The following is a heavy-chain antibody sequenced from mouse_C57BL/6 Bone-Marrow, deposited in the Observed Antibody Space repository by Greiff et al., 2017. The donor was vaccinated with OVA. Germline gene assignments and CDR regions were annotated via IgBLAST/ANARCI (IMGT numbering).Heavy chain of an antibody. Sequence: EVQLQQSGAELVRPGASVKLSCTASGFNITDDYMHWVKQRPEQGLEWIGWIDPENGDTEYASKFQGKATITADTSSNTAYLQLSSLTSEDTAVYYCTTEGLLLRPYYAMDYWGQGTSVTVSS. CDR1: GFNITDDY. D-gene: IGHD1-1*01. V-gene: IGHV14-4*01. CDR3: TTEGLLLRPYYAMDY. CDR2: IDPENGDT. J-gene: IGHJ4*01.